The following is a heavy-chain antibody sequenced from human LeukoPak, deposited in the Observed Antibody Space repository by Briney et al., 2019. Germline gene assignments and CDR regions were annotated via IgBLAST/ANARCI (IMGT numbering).Heavy chain of an antibody. CDR3: ARDYYYDSSGYSHFDY. V-gene: IGHV4-34*01. CDR2: INHSGST. D-gene: IGHD3-22*01. J-gene: IGHJ4*02. CDR1: GGSFSGYY. Sequence: PSETLSLTCAVYGGSFSGYYWSWIRQPPGKGLEWIGEINHSGSTNYNPSLKSRVTISVDTSKNQFSLKLSSVTAADTAVYYCARDYYYDSSGYSHFDYWGQGTLVTVSS.